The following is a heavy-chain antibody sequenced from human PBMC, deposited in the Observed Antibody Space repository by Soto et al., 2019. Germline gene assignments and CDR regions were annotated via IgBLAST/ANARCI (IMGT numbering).Heavy chain of an antibody. CDR1: GFTFSNYA. CDR3: AKAYYVWSSEQPYYFDY. CDR2: ISGSGGRS. V-gene: IGHV3-23*01. J-gene: IGHJ4*02. D-gene: IGHD3-16*01. Sequence: EVQLLDSGGVLVQPGGSLRLSSAASGFTFSNYAMTWVRQGPGKGLEWVSGISGSGGRSYYVDSGKGPFTISRDNSKSTLYLQMNSLRAEVTAVYYCAKAYYVWSSEQPYYFDYWGQGTLVTVSS.